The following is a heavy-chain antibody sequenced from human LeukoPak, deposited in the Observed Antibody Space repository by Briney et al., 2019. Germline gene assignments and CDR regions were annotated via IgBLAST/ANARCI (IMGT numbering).Heavy chain of an antibody. J-gene: IGHJ3*02. CDR3: ARGRDHGFDI. V-gene: IGHV3-48*02. CDR2: ITSGAETI. CDR1: EFTFSTSA. Sequence: GGSLRLSCIASEFTFSTSAMDWARQAPGKGLEWISFITSGAETISYAGSVKGRFTISRDNVKNSLYLQMNSLRDEDTAVYYCARGRDHGFDIWGQGTMVTVSS.